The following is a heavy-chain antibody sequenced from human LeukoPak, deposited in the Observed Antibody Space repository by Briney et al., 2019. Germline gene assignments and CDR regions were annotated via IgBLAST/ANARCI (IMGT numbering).Heavy chain of an antibody. CDR1: GFSFNSYG. Sequence: QPGGSPRLSCAASGFSFNSYGMHWVRQAPGKGLEWVTNTWYDGSSKYYADSVKGRFTISRDNSKNTLYLQMNSLRAEDTAVYYCARAEGPSSAFDIWGQGTMVTVSS. J-gene: IGHJ3*02. CDR3: ARAEGPSSAFDI. V-gene: IGHV3-33*01. CDR2: TWYDGSSK.